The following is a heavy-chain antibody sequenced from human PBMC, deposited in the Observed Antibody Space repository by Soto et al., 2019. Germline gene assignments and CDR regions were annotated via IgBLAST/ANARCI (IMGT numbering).Heavy chain of an antibody. D-gene: IGHD5-18*01. V-gene: IGHV1-3*01. CDR1: GYTFTSYA. CDR3: AREEYSYGYRRGYYYGMDV. CDR2: INAGNGNT. Sequence: ASVKVSCKASGYTFTSYAMHWVRQAPGQRLEWMGWINAGNGNTKYSQKIQGRDTITRDTSASTAYMELSSLRSEDTAVYYCAREEYSYGYRRGYYYGMDVWGQGTTVTVSS. J-gene: IGHJ6*02.